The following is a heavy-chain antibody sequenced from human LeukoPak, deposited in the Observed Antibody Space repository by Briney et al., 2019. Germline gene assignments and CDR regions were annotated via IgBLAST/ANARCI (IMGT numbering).Heavy chain of an antibody. CDR1: GFTFSSYE. Sequence: PGGSLRLSCAASGFTFSSYEMNWVRQAPGTGLEWVSYISSSGSTIYYADSVKGRFTISRDNAKNSLYLQMNSLRAEDTAVYYCARDREYYDFWSGYQGWFDPWGQGTLVTVSS. CDR2: ISSSGSTI. V-gene: IGHV3-48*03. D-gene: IGHD3-3*01. J-gene: IGHJ5*02. CDR3: ARDREYYDFWSGYQGWFDP.